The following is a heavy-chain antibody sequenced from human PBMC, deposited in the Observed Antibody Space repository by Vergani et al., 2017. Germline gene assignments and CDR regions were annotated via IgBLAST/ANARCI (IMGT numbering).Heavy chain of an antibody. J-gene: IGHJ4*02. CDR2: IDPTDGET. D-gene: IGHD3-22*01. CDR3: ATDRLMEVVKLH. V-gene: IGHV1-69-2*01. CDR1: GYTFTDYH. Sequence: VQLVQSGAEVKKPGTTVEISCKVSGYTFTDYHMHWVRQAPGKGLEWMGLIDPTDGETIYSEKFRGRITITADTTIDTSYMDLSSLRSEDTAVYFCATDRLMEVVKLHWGQGSLVTVSA.